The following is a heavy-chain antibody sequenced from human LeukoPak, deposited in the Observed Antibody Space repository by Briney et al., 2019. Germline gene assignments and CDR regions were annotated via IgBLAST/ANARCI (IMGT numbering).Heavy chain of an antibody. Sequence: ASVEVSCKASGYTFTGYYMHWVRQAPGQGLEWVGIINLNAVTTRYAQKFQGRITVTRDTSTSTVYMELSSLRSEDTAVYFCAREGAAEAKNFDYWGQGTLVIVSS. J-gene: IGHJ4*02. CDR1: GYTFTGYY. D-gene: IGHD6-25*01. CDR3: AREGAAEAKNFDY. V-gene: IGHV1-46*01. CDR2: INLNAVTT.